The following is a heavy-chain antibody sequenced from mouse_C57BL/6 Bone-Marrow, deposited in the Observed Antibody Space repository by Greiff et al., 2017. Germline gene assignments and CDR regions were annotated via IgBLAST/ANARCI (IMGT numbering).Heavy chain of an antibody. V-gene: IGHV1-69*01. Sequence: LQLQQPGAELVMPGASVKLSCKASGYTFTSYWMHWVKQRPGQGLEWIGEIDPSDSYTNYNQKFKGKSTLTVDKSSSTAYMQLSSLTSEDSAVYYCARGDDYDGTGFDDWGQGTTLTVSS. J-gene: IGHJ2*01. D-gene: IGHD2-4*01. CDR1: GYTFTSYW. CDR2: IDPSDSYT. CDR3: ARGDDYDGTGFDD.